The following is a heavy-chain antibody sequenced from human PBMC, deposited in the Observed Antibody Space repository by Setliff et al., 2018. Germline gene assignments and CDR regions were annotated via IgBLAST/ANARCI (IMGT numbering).Heavy chain of an antibody. CDR3: ARVGPLTDDAFDI. Sequence: PGESLKISCKGSGYRFTNYWIGWVRQMPGKGLEWMGIIYPGDSDTRYSPSFQGQVTISADKSINTAYLQWSSLKASDTAIYYCARVGPLTDDAFDIWGQGTMVTVSS. CDR1: GYRFTNYW. CDR2: IYPGDSDT. V-gene: IGHV5-51*01. J-gene: IGHJ3*02. D-gene: IGHD1-26*01.